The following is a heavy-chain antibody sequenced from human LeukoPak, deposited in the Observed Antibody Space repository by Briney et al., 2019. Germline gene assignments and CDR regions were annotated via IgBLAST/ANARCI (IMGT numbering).Heavy chain of an antibody. D-gene: IGHD1-26*01. CDR1: GYTFTHYG. J-gene: IGHJ4*02. Sequence: GASVKVSCKASGYTFTHYGITWVRQAPGQGLAWMGWINTYNGNTNYAQKLQGRVTMTTDTSTSTAYMELRSLRSDDTAVYYCARDSSHSGSWVFDYWGQGTLVTVSS. V-gene: IGHV1-18*01. CDR3: ARDSSHSGSWVFDY. CDR2: INTYNGNT.